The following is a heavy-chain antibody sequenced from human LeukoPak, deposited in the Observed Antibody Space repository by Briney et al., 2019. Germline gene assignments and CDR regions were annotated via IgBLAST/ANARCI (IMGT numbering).Heavy chain of an antibody. J-gene: IGHJ5*02. D-gene: IGHD2-15*01. Sequence: ASVKVSCKASGYTFTGYYMHWVRQAPGQGLERMGRSNPNRGGTNYAKKFQGRVTITRETSISTAYLELTRLRSDDTAVYYCARTPYCSGGSCYSGNWFDPWGQGTLVTVSS. CDR2: SNPNRGGT. CDR1: GYTFTGYY. V-gene: IGHV1-2*02. CDR3: ARTPYCSGGSCYSGNWFDP.